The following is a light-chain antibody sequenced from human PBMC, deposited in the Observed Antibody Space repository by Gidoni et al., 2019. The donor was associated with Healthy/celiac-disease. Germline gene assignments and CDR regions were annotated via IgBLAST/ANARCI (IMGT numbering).Light chain of an antibody. J-gene: IGKJ1*01. V-gene: IGKV3-15*01. CDR2: GAS. Sequence: EIVMTQSPATLSLSPGERATLSCRASQSVSSNLAWYQQKPGQAPRLLIYGASTRATGIPAGFSGSGSGTEFTLTISSMQSEDFAVYYCQQYNNWPPWTFGQGTKVEIK. CDR1: QSVSSN. CDR3: QQYNNWPPWT.